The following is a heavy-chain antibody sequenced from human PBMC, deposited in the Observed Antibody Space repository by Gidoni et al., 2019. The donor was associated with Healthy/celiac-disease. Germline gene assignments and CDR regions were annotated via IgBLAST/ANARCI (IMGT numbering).Heavy chain of an antibody. V-gene: IGHV1-2*02. D-gene: IGHD3-9*01. Sequence: QVQLVQSGAEVKKPGASVKVSCKASGYTFTGYYMHWVRQAPGQGLEWMGWINPNSGGTNYAQKFQGRVTMTRDTSISTAYMELSRLRSDDTAVYYCARDPPYFDWFGGMDVWGQGTTVTVSS. J-gene: IGHJ6*02. CDR1: GYTFTGYY. CDR2: INPNSGGT. CDR3: ARDPPYFDWFGGMDV.